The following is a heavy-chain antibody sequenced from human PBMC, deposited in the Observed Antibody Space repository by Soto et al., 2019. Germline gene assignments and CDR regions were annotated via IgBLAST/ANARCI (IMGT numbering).Heavy chain of an antibody. V-gene: IGHV3-30*03. Sequence: GGSLRLACAASGFTFSSYGMHWVRQAPGKGLEWVAVISYDGSNKYYADSVKGRFTISRDNSKNQFSLKLSSVTAADTAVYYCARLPRAAPYTYFDYWGQGTLVTVS. CDR3: ARLPRAAPYTYFDY. D-gene: IGHD6-6*01. CDR1: GFTFSSYG. J-gene: IGHJ4*02. CDR2: ISYDGSNK.